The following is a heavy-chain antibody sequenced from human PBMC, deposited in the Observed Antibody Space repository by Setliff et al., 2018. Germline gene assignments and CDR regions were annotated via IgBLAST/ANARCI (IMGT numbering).Heavy chain of an antibody. Sequence: SETLSLTCSASGDSISTSSYYWGWIRQPPGKGLEWIGSIYYRGSTYHNPSLKSRVTVSVDTSKNQFSLKLSSVTAADTAVYYCARSSSVSPHYYYAMDVWGQGTTVTVSS. CDR3: ARSSSVSPHYYYAMDV. V-gene: IGHV4-39*07. J-gene: IGHJ6*02. CDR2: IYYRGST. CDR1: GDSISTSSYY. D-gene: IGHD3-10*01.